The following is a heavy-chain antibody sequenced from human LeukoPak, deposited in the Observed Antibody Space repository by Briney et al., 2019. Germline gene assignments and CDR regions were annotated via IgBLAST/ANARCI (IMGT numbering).Heavy chain of an antibody. J-gene: IGHJ4*02. CDR3: AREILRSSSGFDY. CDR1: GGSISSSSYY. Sequence: SETLSLTCTVSGGSISSSSYYWGWIRQPPGKGLEWIGSIYYSGSTYYNPSLKSRVTISVDTSKNQFSLKLSSVTAADTAVYYCAREILRSSSGFDYWGQGTLVTVSS. V-gene: IGHV4-39*07. CDR2: IYYSGST. D-gene: IGHD6-6*01.